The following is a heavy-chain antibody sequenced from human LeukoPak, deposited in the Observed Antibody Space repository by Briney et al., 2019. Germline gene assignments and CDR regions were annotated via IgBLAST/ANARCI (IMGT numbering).Heavy chain of an antibody. J-gene: IGHJ6*03. D-gene: IGHD4-11*01. CDR2: IIPIFGTA. CDR1: GGTFSSYA. CDR3: ATDRRTVTHYYYYYMDG. Sequence: ASVKVSCKASGGTFSSYAISWVRQAPGQGLEWMGGIIPIFGTANYAQKFQGRVTITADESTSTAYMELSSLRSEDTAVYYCATDRRTVTHYYYYYMDGWGKGNTVT. V-gene: IGHV1-69*13.